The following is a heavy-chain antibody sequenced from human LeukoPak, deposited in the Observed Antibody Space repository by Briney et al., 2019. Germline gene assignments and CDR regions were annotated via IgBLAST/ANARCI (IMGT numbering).Heavy chain of an antibody. Sequence: ASVKVSCKSSGYTFTGYYMHWVRQAPGQGLEWMGWINPSSGGTNYAQKFQGRVTMTRDTSISTAYMELSRLRSDDTAVYYCASEGVVVPAAIDYYYGMDVWGQGTTVTVSS. D-gene: IGHD2-2*01. CDR3: ASEGVVVPAAIDYYYGMDV. J-gene: IGHJ6*02. CDR1: GYTFTGYY. CDR2: INPSSGGT. V-gene: IGHV1-2*02.